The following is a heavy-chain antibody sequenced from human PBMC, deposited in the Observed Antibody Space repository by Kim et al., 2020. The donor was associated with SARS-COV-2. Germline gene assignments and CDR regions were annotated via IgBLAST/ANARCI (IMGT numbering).Heavy chain of an antibody. CDR1: GGSFSGYY. CDR2: INHSGST. Sequence: SETLSHTCAVYGGSFSGYYWSWIRQPPGKGLEWIGEINHSGSTNYNPSLKSRVTISVDTSKNQFSLKLSSVTAADTAVYYCARGGYYDSSIWGQGTLVTV. D-gene: IGHD3-22*01. J-gene: IGHJ4*02. V-gene: IGHV4-34*01. CDR3: ARGGYYDSSI.